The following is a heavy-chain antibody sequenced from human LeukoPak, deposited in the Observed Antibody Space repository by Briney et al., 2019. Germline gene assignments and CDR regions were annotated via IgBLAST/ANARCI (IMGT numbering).Heavy chain of an antibody. V-gene: IGHV4-30-4*01. J-gene: IGHJ4*02. CDR1: GGSISSGDYY. D-gene: IGHD4-17*01. CDR3: ARDQYYGDYVFDY. CDR2: IYYSGST. Sequence: SETLSLTCTVSGGSISSGDYYWSWIRQPPGKGLEWIGYIYYSGSTYYNPSLKSRVTISVDTSKNQFSLKLSSVTAADTAVYYCARDQYYGDYVFDYWGQGTLVTVSS.